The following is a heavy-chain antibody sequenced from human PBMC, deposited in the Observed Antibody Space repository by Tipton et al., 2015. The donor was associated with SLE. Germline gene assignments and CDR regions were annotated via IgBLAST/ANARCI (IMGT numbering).Heavy chain of an antibody. CDR3: ARDSAVWNNAFDI. V-gene: IGHV3-66*02. CDR2: IDTGGGT. J-gene: IGHJ3*02. Sequence: SLRLSCAASGFTFSDYTMHWVRQAPGKGLEWVSVIDTGGGTYYADSVKGRFTISRDISKNTLYLQMNSLRAEDTAVYHCARDSAVWNNAFDIWGQGTMVTVSS. CDR1: GFTFSDYT. D-gene: IGHD1-1*01.